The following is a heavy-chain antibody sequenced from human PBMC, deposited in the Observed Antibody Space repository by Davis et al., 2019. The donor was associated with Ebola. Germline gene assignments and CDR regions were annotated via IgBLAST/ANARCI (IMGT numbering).Heavy chain of an antibody. V-gene: IGHV3-15*01. CDR3: TTTTVVAVYYYYGMDV. CDR1: GFTFSNAW. J-gene: IGHJ6*02. Sequence: GESLKISCAASGFTFSNAWMNWVRQAPGKGLEWVGRIKSKTDGGTTDYAAPVKGRFTISRDDSKNTLYLQMNSLKTEDTAVYYCTTTTVVAVYYYYGMDVWGQGTAVTVSS. CDR2: IKSKTDGGTT. D-gene: IGHD4-23*01.